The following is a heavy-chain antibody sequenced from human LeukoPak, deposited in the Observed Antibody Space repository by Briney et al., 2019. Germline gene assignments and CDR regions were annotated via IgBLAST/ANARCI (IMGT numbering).Heavy chain of an antibody. Sequence: PSETLSLTCNVSGGSISTYYWSWIRQPPGKGLEWIAYIYYTGRTDYNPSLKSRVTISVDTSKRQFSLRLTSVTAADTAVYYCARHVGTAAGPFDSWGQGTLVTVSS. D-gene: IGHD6-13*01. V-gene: IGHV4-59*08. CDR2: IYYTGRT. CDR1: GGSISTYY. J-gene: IGHJ4*02. CDR3: ARHVGTAAGPFDS.